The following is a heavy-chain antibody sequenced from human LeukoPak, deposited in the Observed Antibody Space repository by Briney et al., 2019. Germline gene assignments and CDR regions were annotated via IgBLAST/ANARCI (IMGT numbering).Heavy chain of an antibody. V-gene: IGHV3-23*01. CDR2: SADNT. J-gene: IGHJ4*02. D-gene: IGHD6-13*01. CDR3: AKVRNTTTWYLGD. CDR1: GFTFSTYA. Sequence: GGSLRLSCAASGFTFSTYAMTWVRQAPGKGLEWVSGSADNTYYADSAKGRFTISRDNSKNTLYLQMNSLRVEDTAVYYCAKVRNTTTWYLGDWGQGTLVTVSS.